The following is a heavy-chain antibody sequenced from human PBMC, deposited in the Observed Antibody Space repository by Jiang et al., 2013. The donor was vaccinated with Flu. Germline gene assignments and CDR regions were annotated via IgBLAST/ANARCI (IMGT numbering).Heavy chain of an antibody. CDR3: ARVSESSSGWYVGFDY. D-gene: IGHD6-19*01. CDR1: GGSISSYY. V-gene: IGHV4-59*01. CDR2: IYYSGST. J-gene: IGHJ4*02. Sequence: LLKPSETLSLTCTVSGGSISSYYWSWIRQPPGKGLEWIGYIYYSGSTNYNPSLKSRVTISVDTSKNQFSLKLSSVTAADTAVYYCARVSESSSGWYVGFDYWGQGTLVTVSS.